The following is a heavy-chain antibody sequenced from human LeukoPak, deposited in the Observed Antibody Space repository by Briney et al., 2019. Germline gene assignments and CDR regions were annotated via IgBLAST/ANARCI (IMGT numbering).Heavy chain of an antibody. Sequence: KPSETLALTCTVSGGSIIINGYYWGWVRQPPGKGLEWIGNVYFSGSTHYIPSLEGRITMSVHTSMNQFYLKLNSVTAANTAVYYCARHRSTYRRGWYQFYLWGQGTLVTVSS. V-gene: IGHV4-39*01. D-gene: IGHD6-19*01. J-gene: IGHJ5*02. CDR3: ARHRSTYRRGWYQFYL. CDR1: GGSIIINGYY. CDR2: VYFSGST.